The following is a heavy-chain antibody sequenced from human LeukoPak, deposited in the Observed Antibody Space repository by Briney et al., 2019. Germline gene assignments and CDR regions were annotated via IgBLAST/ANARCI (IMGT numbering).Heavy chain of an antibody. CDR2: ISSSGTTI. Sequence: GGSLRLSCAASGFTVSSKYMSWVRQAPGKGLEWVSYISSSGTTIYYADSVKGRFTISRDNAKNSLYLQMNSLRAEDTAVYYCARRYCSSTSCLIDYWGQGTLVTVSS. D-gene: IGHD2-2*01. V-gene: IGHV3-48*03. J-gene: IGHJ4*02. CDR3: ARRYCSSTSCLIDY. CDR1: GFTVSSKY.